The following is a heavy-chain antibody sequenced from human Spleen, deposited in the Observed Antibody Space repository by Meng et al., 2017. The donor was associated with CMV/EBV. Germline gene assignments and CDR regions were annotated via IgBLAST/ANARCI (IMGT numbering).Heavy chain of an antibody. V-gene: IGHV3-48*04. CDR2: ISSSSSTI. CDR1: GFTFSSYN. D-gene: IGHD2-2*02. Sequence: GGSLRLSCAASGFTFSSYNMNWVRQAPGKGLEWVSYISSSSSTIYYAVSMKGRFTISRDNAKNSLYLQMNSLRAEDTAVYYCARVSLIGYCTGTSCHIDYWGQGTLVTVSS. CDR3: ARVSLIGYCTGTSCHIDY. J-gene: IGHJ4*02.